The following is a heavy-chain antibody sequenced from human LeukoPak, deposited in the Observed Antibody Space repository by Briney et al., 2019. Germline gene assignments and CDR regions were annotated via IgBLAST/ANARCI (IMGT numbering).Heavy chain of an antibody. CDR3: AKTTSVYGSGDDYSDATNWFDP. Sequence: GGSLRLSCAASGFTVSSNYMSWVRQAPGKGLEWVPVIYSGGSTYYADSVKGRFTISRDNSKNTLYLQMNSLRAEDTAMYYCAKTTSVYGSGDDYSDATNWFDPWGQGTLVTVSS. CDR1: GFTVSSNY. V-gene: IGHV3-53*01. D-gene: IGHD3-10*01. CDR2: IYSGGST. J-gene: IGHJ5*02.